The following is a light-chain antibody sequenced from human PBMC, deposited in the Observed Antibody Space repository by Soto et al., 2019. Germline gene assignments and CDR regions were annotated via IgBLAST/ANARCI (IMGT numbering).Light chain of an antibody. J-gene: IGKJ1*01. V-gene: IGKV1-5*03. CDR2: KAS. CDR3: QQYNHYST. CDR1: QSISNW. Sequence: IQMTQSPSTLSASLGDRVIITCRASQSISNWLAWYQQKPGKAPKLLIYKASSLESGVPSRFGGSGSGTEFTLTISSLQPDDFATYYCQQYNHYSTFGQGTKVDIK.